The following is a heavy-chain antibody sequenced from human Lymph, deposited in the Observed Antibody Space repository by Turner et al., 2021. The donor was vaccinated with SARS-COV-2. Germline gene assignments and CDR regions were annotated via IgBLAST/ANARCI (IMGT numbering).Heavy chain of an antibody. J-gene: IGHJ4*02. Sequence: EVQLVESGGGLIQPGGALRPSGAASVFTVSSNYMSWVRQAPGKGLEWVSVIYSGGSTYYADSVKGRFTISRDNSKNTLYLQMNSLRAEDTAVYYCARVLPFGDYFDYWGQGTLVTVSS. D-gene: IGHD3-10*01. CDR3: ARVLPFGDYFDY. CDR2: IYSGGST. V-gene: IGHV3-53*01. CDR1: VFTVSSNY.